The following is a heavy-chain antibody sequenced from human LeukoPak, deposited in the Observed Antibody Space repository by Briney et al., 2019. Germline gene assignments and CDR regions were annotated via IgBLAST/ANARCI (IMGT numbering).Heavy chain of an antibody. Sequence: SETLSLTCTVSGGSISSGGYYWSWIRQHPGKGLEWIGYIYYSGSTYYNPSLKSRVIISVDTSKNQFSLKLSSVTAADTAVYYCASLPRNTYYFDYWGQGTLVTVSS. CDR1: GGSISSGGYY. CDR3: ASLPRNTYYFDY. V-gene: IGHV4-31*03. D-gene: IGHD2/OR15-2a*01. J-gene: IGHJ4*02. CDR2: IYYSGST.